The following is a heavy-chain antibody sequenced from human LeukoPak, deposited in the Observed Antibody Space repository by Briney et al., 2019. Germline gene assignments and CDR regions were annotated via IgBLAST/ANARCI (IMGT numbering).Heavy chain of an antibody. CDR1: GGTFSSYA. J-gene: IGHJ6*03. CDR3: ARAGGYSGYDPAGPRKDMDV. V-gene: IGHV1-69*06. D-gene: IGHD5-12*01. Sequence: ASVKVSCKASGGTFSSYAISWVRQAPGQGLEWMGGIIPIFGTANYAQKFQGRVTITADKSTSTAYMELSSLRSEDTAVYYCARAGGYSGYDPAGPRKDMDVWGKGTTVTVSS. CDR2: IIPIFGTA.